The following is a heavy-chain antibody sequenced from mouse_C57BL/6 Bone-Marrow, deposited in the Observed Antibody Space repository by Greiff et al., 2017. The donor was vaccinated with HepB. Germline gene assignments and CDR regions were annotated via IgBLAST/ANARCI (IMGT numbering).Heavy chain of an antibody. CDR2: ISDGGSYT. V-gene: IGHV5-4*01. CDR3: ARDSYDGYYYFDY. D-gene: IGHD2-3*01. CDR1: GFTFSSYA. J-gene: IGHJ2*01. Sequence: EVQVVESGGGLVKPGGSLKLSCAASGFTFSSYAMSWVRQTPEKRLEWVATISDGGSYTYYPDNVKGRFTISRDNAKNNLYLQMSHLKSEDTAMYYCARDSYDGYYYFDYWGQGTTLTVSS.